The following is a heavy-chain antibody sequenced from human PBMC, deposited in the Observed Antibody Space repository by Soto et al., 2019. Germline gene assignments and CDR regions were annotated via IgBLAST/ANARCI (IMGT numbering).Heavy chain of an antibody. CDR2: ISAYNGNT. V-gene: IGHV1-18*01. Sequence: QVQLVQSGAEVKKPGASVKVSCKASGYTFTSYGISWVRQAPGQGLEWMVWISAYNGNTNYAHKPQGRVIMTTDTYTSTAHMELRRLRSDDTAVYYCARDLGGAPAYWGQGTLVTVSS. J-gene: IGHJ4*02. CDR1: GYTFTSYG. D-gene: IGHD1-26*01. CDR3: ARDLGGAPAY.